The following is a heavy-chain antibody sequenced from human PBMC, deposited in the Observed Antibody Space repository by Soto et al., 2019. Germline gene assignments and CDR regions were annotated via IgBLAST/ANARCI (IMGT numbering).Heavy chain of an antibody. J-gene: IGHJ5*02. D-gene: IGHD3-3*01. CDR1: GGSISSSSYY. Sequence: QLQLQESGPGLVKPSETLSLTCTVSGGSISSSSYYWGWIRQPPGKGLEWIGSIYYSGSTYYNPSLKSRVTISVDTSKNQFSLKLSSVTAADTAVYYCARSYYDFWTGWGWFDPWGQGTLVTVSS. CDR3: ARSYYDFWTGWGWFDP. CDR2: IYYSGST. V-gene: IGHV4-39*01.